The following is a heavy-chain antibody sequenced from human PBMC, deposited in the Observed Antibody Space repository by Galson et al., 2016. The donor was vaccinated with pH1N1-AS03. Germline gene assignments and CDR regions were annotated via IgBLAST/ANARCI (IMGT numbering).Heavy chain of an antibody. Sequence: TLSLTCSVSGASVSHYASYWGWIRQAPGKGLEWIATVSARGTTYHNPSLDSRLTISLDTSKNHFSLTLKSVTAADTAVYYCAGDSKDNFHYPRFAFDLWSQGTLVTVSS. CDR3: AGDSKDNFHYPRFAFDL. CDR1: GASVSHYASY. CDR2: VSARGTT. V-gene: IGHV4-39*07. J-gene: IGHJ3*01. D-gene: IGHD2-15*01.